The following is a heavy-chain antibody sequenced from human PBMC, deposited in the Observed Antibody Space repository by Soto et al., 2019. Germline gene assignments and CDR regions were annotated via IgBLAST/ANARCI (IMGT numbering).Heavy chain of an antibody. CDR1: GYTFTSYA. Sequence: QVQLVQSGAEVKKPGASVKVSCKASGYTFTSYAMHWVRQAPGQRLEWMGWINAGNGNTKYSQKFQGRVTITRDTSASTAYMELSSLRSEDTAVYYCASPQAAAGTYYYYGMDVWGQGTTVTVSS. D-gene: IGHD6-13*01. CDR2: INAGNGNT. J-gene: IGHJ6*02. V-gene: IGHV1-3*01. CDR3: ASPQAAAGTYYYYGMDV.